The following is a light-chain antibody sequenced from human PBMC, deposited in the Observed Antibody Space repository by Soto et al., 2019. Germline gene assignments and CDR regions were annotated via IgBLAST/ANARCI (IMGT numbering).Light chain of an antibody. CDR2: WAS. CDR1: QSVLYSSNNKDY. Sequence: DIVMTQSPDSLAVSLGERAAINCKSSQSVLYSSNNKDYLAWYQQKPGQPPKLLIYWASTRESGVPDRFSGSGSGTDFTLTISSLQAEDGAVYYCQQYYSPPPTLGQGTKLEIK. CDR3: QQYYSPPPT. J-gene: IGKJ2*01. V-gene: IGKV4-1*01.